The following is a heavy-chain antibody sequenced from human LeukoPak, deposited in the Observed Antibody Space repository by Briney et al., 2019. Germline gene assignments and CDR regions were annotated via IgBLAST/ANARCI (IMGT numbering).Heavy chain of an antibody. Sequence: PGGSLRLSCAPSGFTFSSYAMAWVRHSPGKGLEWVSCITGGGEYTYHTDSVKGRFPISRDNSKNTLYVQMNSLRAEDTAVYYCAKGTLGSCSGGSCYPLGYWGQGTLVTVSS. J-gene: IGHJ4*02. D-gene: IGHD2-15*01. CDR3: AKGTLGSCSGGSCYPLGY. CDR1: GFTFSSYA. CDR2: ITGGGEYT. V-gene: IGHV3-23*01.